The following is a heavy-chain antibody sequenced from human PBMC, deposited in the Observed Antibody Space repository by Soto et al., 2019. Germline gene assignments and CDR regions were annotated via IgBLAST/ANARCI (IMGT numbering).Heavy chain of an antibody. J-gene: IGHJ5*02. CDR3: AKDLRSIAARPAWFDP. CDR1: GFTFSSYA. D-gene: IGHD6-6*01. CDR2: ISGSGGST. V-gene: IGHV3-23*01. Sequence: EVQLLESGGGLVQPGGSLRLSCAGSGFTFSSYAMSWVRQAPGKGLEWVSAISGSGGSTYYADSVKGRFTISRDNSKNTLYLQMNSLRAEDTAVYYCAKDLRSIAARPAWFDPWGQGTLVTVSS.